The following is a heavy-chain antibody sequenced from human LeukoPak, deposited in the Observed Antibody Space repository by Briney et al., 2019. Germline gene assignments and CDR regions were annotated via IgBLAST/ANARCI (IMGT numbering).Heavy chain of an antibody. CDR2: INPNSGGT. V-gene: IGHV1-2*02. D-gene: IGHD6-13*01. J-gene: IGHJ5*02. Sequence: ASVTVSFKASVYTFTGYQIHWVRQAPGQGPEWMGWINPNSGGTNYAQKFQGRVTMTRDTSISTAYMELSRPRSDDTAVYYCARSPDSSSWNYFYPWGQGTLVTVSS. CDR1: VYTFTGYQ. CDR3: ARSPDSSSWNYFYP.